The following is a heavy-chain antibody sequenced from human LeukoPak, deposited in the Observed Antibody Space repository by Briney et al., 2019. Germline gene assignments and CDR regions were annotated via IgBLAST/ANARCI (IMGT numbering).Heavy chain of an antibody. D-gene: IGHD3-16*02. J-gene: IGHJ4*02. V-gene: IGHV3-30*02. Sequence: PGGSLRLSCAASGFTFSSYSMNWVRQAPGKGLEWVAFMRNDGSEIHYADSVKGRFTISRDNSKNSLYLQMNSLRVEDTAVYFCAKDGGRYRFDYWGQGTLVTVSS. CDR1: GFTFSSYS. CDR3: AKDGGRYRFDY. CDR2: MRNDGSEI.